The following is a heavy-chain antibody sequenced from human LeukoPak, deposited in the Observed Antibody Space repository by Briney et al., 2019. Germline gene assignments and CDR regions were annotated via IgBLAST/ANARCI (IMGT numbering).Heavy chain of an antibody. CDR2: IYHSGKT. V-gene: IGHV4-38-2*02. CDR3: ARDNDYCMDV. Sequence: SETLSLTCTVSGYSISSGYYWGRIRRPPGKGREWIGNIYHSGKTYYNPSLKSRVTISEDSAKNKISLKLSSVTAADTAVYYCARDNDYCMDVWGKGTTVTVSS. CDR1: GYSISSGYY. J-gene: IGHJ6*03.